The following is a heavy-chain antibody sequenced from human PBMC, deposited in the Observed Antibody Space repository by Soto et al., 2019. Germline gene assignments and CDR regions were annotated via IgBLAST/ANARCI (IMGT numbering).Heavy chain of an antibody. CDR1: GFTFSSYG. Sequence: QVQLVESGGGVVQPGRSLRLSCAASGFTFSSYGMHWVRQAPGKGLAWVAVISYDGSNKYYADSVKGRFTISRDNSKNTLYLQMNSLRAEDTAVYYCAKGWPDYWGQGTLVTVSS. J-gene: IGHJ4*02. D-gene: IGHD6-13*01. CDR3: AKGWPDY. V-gene: IGHV3-30*18. CDR2: ISYDGSNK.